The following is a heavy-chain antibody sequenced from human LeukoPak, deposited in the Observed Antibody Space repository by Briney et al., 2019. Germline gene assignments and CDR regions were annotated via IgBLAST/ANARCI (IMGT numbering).Heavy chain of an antibody. V-gene: IGHV3-23*01. Sequence: PGGSLRLSCAASGFTFSSYAMSWVRQAPGKGLEWVSAISGSGGSTYYADSVKGRFTISRDNSKNTLYLQMNSLRAEDTAVYYCAKLMGYDFWSGYRFDYWGQGTLVTVSS. J-gene: IGHJ4*02. CDR1: GFTFSSYA. CDR3: AKLMGYDFWSGYRFDY. D-gene: IGHD3-3*01. CDR2: ISGSGGST.